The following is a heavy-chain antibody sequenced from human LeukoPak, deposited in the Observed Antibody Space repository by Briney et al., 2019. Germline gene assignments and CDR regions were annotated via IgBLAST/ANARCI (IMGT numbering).Heavy chain of an antibody. V-gene: IGHV3-30*03. CDR1: GFTFSSYG. CDR2: ISYDGSNK. CDR3: ARTNSLDY. Sequence: GRSLRLSCAASGFTFSSYGMHWVRQAPGKGLEWVAVISYDGSNKYYADSVKGRFTISRDNAKNSVYLQMNSLRAEDTAVYYCARTNSLDYWGQGTLVTVSS. J-gene: IGHJ4*02.